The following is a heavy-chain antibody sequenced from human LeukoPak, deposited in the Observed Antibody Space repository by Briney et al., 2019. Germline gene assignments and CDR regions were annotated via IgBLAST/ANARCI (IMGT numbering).Heavy chain of an antibody. J-gene: IGHJ4*02. Sequence: GGSLRLSCAASGFTFSSYWMSWVRQAPGKGLEWVSNIKQDGSEKYYVDSVKGRFTISRDNAKNSLYLQMNSLRAEDRAVCYCARLSDDSSGYYASDFDYWGQGTLVTVSS. V-gene: IGHV3-7*01. D-gene: IGHD3-22*01. CDR1: GFTFSSYW. CDR3: ARLSDDSSGYYASDFDY. CDR2: IKQDGSEK.